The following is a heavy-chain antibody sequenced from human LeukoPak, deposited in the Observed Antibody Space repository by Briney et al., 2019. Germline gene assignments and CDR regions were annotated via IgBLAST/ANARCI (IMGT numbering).Heavy chain of an antibody. Sequence: SETLSLTCAVYGGSFSGYYWSWIRQPPGKGLEWIGEINHSGSTNYNPSLKSRVTISVDTSKNQFSLKLRSVTAADTAVYYCARGGSTLHSAGGHDIEFYYYYYMDVWGKGTTVTISS. D-gene: IGHD3-9*01. J-gene: IGHJ6*03. V-gene: IGHV4-34*01. CDR2: INHSGST. CDR1: GGSFSGYY. CDR3: ARGGSTLHSAGGHDIEFYYYYYMDV.